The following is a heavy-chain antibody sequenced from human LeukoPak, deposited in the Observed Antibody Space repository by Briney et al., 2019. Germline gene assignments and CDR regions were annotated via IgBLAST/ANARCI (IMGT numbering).Heavy chain of an antibody. J-gene: IGHJ6*02. CDR2: MNPNSGNT. D-gene: IGHD2-15*01. CDR3: ARTGCSGGSCYYYYYYGMDV. V-gene: IGHV1-8*01. Sequence: ASVKVSCKASGYTFTSYDMNWVRQATGQGLEWMGWMNPNSGNTGYAQKFQGRVTMTWNTSISTAYMDLSSLRSEDTAVYYCARTGCSGGSCYYYYYYGMDVWGQGTTVTVSS. CDR1: GYTFTSYD.